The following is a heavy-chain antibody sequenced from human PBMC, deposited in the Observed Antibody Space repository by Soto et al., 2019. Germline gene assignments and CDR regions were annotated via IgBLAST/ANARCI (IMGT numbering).Heavy chain of an antibody. CDR2: IKSKTDGGTT. D-gene: IGHD6-6*01. Sequence: GGSLRLSCAASGFTFSNAWMSWVRQAPGKGLEWVGRIKSKTDGGTTDYAAPVKGTFTISRDDSKNTLYLQMNSLKTEDTAVYYCTTGVYEYSSSYPVFDYWGQGTLVTVSS. CDR3: TTGVYEYSSSYPVFDY. J-gene: IGHJ4*02. V-gene: IGHV3-15*01. CDR1: GFTFSNAW.